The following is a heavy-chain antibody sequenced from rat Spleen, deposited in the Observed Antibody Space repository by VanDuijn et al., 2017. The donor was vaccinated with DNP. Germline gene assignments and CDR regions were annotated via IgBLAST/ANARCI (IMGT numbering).Heavy chain of an antibody. CDR1: GYSITSNY. D-gene: IGHD1-12*02. V-gene: IGHV3-1*01. J-gene: IGHJ1*01. Sequence: EVQLQESGPSLVKPSQSLSLTCSVTGYSITSNYWAWIRKFPGNKMEWMGYISYSGTTGYNPSLKSRISITRDTSKRQFFLQLNSVTTEDTATYYCARAYYDGTYYPNWYFDFWGPGTTVTVSS. CDR3: ARAYYDGTYYPNWYFDF. CDR2: ISYSGTT.